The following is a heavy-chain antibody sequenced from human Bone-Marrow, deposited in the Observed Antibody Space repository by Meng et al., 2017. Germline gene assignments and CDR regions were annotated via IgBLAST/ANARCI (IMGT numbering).Heavy chain of an antibody. J-gene: IGHJ4*02. CDR2: IYPGDSDT. D-gene: IGHD3-10*01. CDR1: GYSFTSYW. Sequence: GGSLRLSCKGSGYSFTSYWIGWVRQMPGKGLEWMGIIYPGDSDTRYSPSFQGQVTISADKSISTAYLQWSSLKASDTAMYYCARHVEGFGSYYFDYWGQGTLVTVSS. CDR3: ARHVEGFGSYYFDY. V-gene: IGHV5-51*01.